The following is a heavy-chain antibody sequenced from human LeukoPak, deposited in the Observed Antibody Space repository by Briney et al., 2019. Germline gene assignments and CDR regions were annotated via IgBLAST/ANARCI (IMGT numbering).Heavy chain of an antibody. D-gene: IGHD1-26*01. CDR3: ARAPKPWYSGSYFFDY. CDR2: IYYSTNT. J-gene: IGHJ4*02. Sequence: PSDTLSLTCTVSGGSISTYYWNWIRQPPGKGLEWIGYIYYSTNTNYNPSLKSRVSISVDTSKNQFSLKLSSVTATDTAVYYCARAPKPWYSGSYFFDYWGQGTLVTVSS. V-gene: IGHV4-59*08. CDR1: GGSISTYY.